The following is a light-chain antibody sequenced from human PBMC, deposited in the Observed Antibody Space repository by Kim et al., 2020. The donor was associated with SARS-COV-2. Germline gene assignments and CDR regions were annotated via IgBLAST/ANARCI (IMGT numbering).Light chain of an antibody. CDR2: AAS. Sequence: EIVLTQSPGTLSLSPGERATLSCRASQSVSSSSLAWYQQRPGQAPRLLIFAASSRATGIPDRFSGSGSATDFTLTISRLEPEDFAVYYCQQYVGSPLTFGGGTKVEI. V-gene: IGKV3-20*01. J-gene: IGKJ4*01. CDR1: QSVSSSS. CDR3: QQYVGSPLT.